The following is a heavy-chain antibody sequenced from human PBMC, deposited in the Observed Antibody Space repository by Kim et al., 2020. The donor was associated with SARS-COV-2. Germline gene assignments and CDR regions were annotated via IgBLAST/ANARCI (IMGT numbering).Heavy chain of an antibody. CDR3: AKATYGGTQYYYYGMDV. CDR2: ISWNSGSI. V-gene: IGHV3-9*01. Sequence: GGSLRLSCAASGFTFDDYAMHWVRQAPGKGLEWVSGISWNSGSIGYADSVKGRFTISRDNAKNSLYLQMNSLRAEDTALYYCAKATYGGTQYYYYGMDV. CDR1: GFTFDDYA. J-gene: IGHJ6*01. D-gene: IGHD2-15*01.